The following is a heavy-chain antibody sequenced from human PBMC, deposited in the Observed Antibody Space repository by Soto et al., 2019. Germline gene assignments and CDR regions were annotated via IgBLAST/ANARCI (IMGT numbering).Heavy chain of an antibody. V-gene: IGHV4-31*03. J-gene: IGHJ3*02. CDR2: ISHTGIT. CDR1: GDSITTSGDY. CDR3: AREPGYGLGALDI. D-gene: IGHD5-12*01. Sequence: SETLSLTCTVSGDSITTSGDYWSWIRQNPGKGLEWIGYISHTGITEYNPSLNSRLTLSIDTSKNQFSLEMTSVTAADTAVYYCAREPGYGLGALDIWGQGTTVTVSS.